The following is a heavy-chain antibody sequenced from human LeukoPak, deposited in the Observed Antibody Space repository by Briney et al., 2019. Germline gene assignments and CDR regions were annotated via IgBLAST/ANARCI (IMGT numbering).Heavy chain of an antibody. CDR3: ARNYYGSSGYPE. CDR2: IYYSGST. CDR1: GFTFSSYA. J-gene: IGHJ4*02. D-gene: IGHD3-22*01. Sequence: PGGSLRLSCAASGFTFSSYAMSWVRQPPGKGLEWIGSIYYSGSTYYNPSLKSRVTISVDTSKNQFSLKLSSVTAADTAVYYCARNYYGSSGYPEWGQGTLVTVSS. V-gene: IGHV4-38-2*01.